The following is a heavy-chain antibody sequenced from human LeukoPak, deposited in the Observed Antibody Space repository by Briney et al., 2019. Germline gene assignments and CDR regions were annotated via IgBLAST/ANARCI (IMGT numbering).Heavy chain of an antibody. CDR1: GYTFTGYY. J-gene: IGHJ4*02. CDR2: LNPNSGGT. D-gene: IGHD3-3*01. Sequence: ASVKVPCKASGYTFTGYYMHWVPQAPGQGLEWMGWLNPNSGGTKYAQKFQGRVTMTRDTSNRTAYMELSRLRSDDTAVYYCARALGVAQSSSLGYWGQGSLVTVSS. V-gene: IGHV1-2*02. CDR3: ARALGVAQSSSLGY.